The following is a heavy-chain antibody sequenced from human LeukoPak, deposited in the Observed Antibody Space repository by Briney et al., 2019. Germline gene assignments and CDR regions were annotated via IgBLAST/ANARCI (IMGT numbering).Heavy chain of an antibody. J-gene: IGHJ4*02. CDR1: GYTFTGYA. V-gene: IGHV1-2*02. CDR3: AKKVRGPSHPLDF. D-gene: IGHD5-12*01. Sequence: ASVKVSCKAAGYTFTGYAIHWVRQAPGQGLEWMGCINPEKRDTGYAHKLRGRVTMTSDTSISTAYMELSSLRSDDTAVYYCAKKVRGPSHPLDFWGQGTLVTVSS. CDR2: INPEKRDT.